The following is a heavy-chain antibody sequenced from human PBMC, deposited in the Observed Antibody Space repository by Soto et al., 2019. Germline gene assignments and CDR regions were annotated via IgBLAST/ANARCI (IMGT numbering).Heavy chain of an antibody. CDR2: ISWNSGSI. D-gene: IGHD3-10*01. V-gene: IGHV3-9*01. CDR3: AKVRRYGPGSYGMDV. J-gene: IGHJ6*02. Sequence: EVQLVESGGGLVQPGRSLRLSCAASGFTFDDYAMHWVRQAPGKGLEWVSGISWNSGSIGYADSVKGRFTISRDNAKNSLYLQRHSLRAEDTALYYCAKVRRYGPGSYGMDVWGQGTTVTVSS. CDR1: GFTFDDYA.